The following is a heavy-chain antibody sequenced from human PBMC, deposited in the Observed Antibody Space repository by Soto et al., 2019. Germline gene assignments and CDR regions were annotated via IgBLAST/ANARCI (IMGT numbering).Heavy chain of an antibody. CDR3: ARETPGWNPFDF. V-gene: IGHV3-30*03. Sequence: QVQLVESGGGVVQPGRSLRLSCAASGFTFSSYVMHWVRQAPGKGLEWVALTSYDGSNKQYADSVKGRFTISRDNSKNTPYLQVNSLRAEDTAVYYCARETPGWNPFDFWGQGTQVTVSS. J-gene: IGHJ4*02. CDR2: TSYDGSNK. CDR1: GFTFSSYV. D-gene: IGHD1-1*01.